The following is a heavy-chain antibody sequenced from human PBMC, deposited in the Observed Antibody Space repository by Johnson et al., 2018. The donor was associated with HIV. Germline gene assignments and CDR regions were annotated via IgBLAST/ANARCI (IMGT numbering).Heavy chain of an antibody. J-gene: IGHJ3*02. V-gene: IGHV3-30*02. Sequence: QVQLVESGGGVVQPGGSLRLSCATSGFTFSNYAMHWVRQAPGKGLEWVAYIRYDGRTQSYADSVKGRFSISRDNSKNTLYMEINSLRAEDTALYYCAKSGGHCIGGMCYDAFDSWGQGTMVTVSS. CDR2: IRYDGRTQ. CDR3: AKSGGHCIGGMCYDAFDS. D-gene: IGHD2-15*01. CDR1: GFTFSNYA.